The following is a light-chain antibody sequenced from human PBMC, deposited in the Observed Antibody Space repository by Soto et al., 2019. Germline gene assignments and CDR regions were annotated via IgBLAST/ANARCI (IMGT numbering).Light chain of an antibody. CDR2: KAS. Sequence: DIQMTQSPSTLSASVGDRVTITCRASQSISSWLAWYQQKPGKAPKLLIYKASSLASGVPSRFSRSGSGTEFPLPISSLQPDDFATYYCQQYNSYLYTFGQGTKLEIK. CDR1: QSISSW. CDR3: QQYNSYLYT. J-gene: IGKJ2*01. V-gene: IGKV1-5*03.